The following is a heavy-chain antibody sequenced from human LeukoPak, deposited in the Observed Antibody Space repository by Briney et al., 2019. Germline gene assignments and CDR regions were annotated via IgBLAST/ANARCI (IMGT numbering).Heavy chain of an antibody. CDR2: IRFDGTTQ. Sequence: PGGSLRLSCAASGFVFSSYGIHWVRQAPGKGLEWVSFIRFDGTTQYYEDSVKGRFTLSRDHSKLPVHLLMNSLRPDATAVYYLSIESNYDSSGDFNWGQGTLVTVSS. CDR1: GFVFSSYG. CDR3: SIESNYDSSGDFN. D-gene: IGHD3-22*01. J-gene: IGHJ1*01. V-gene: IGHV3-30*02.